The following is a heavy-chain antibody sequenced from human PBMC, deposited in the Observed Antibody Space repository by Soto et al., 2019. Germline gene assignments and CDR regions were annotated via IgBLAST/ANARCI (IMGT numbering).Heavy chain of an antibody. J-gene: IGHJ6*02. D-gene: IGHD3-10*01. Sequence: SETLSLTCAVYGGSFSGYYWSWIRQPPGKGLEWIGEINHSGSTNYNPSLKSRVTISVDTSKNQFSLKLSSVTAADTAVYYCARQVTRKLAGSGSYFGRAYGMDVWGQGTTVTVSS. CDR2: INHSGST. V-gene: IGHV4-34*01. CDR3: ARQVTRKLAGSGSYFGRAYGMDV. CDR1: GGSFSGYY.